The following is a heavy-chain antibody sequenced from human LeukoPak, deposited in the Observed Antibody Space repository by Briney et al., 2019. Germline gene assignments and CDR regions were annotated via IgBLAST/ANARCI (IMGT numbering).Heavy chain of an antibody. Sequence: KTSETLSLTCAVYGGSLSYYYWNWIRQPPGKGRVGRGEIYHSGRTYYNTPLKSRVTMSVDMSKNQFSLRLTSVAAADTAVYYCASIPTNGGNAFDIGGQGTMVSVSS. CDR1: GGSLSYYY. J-gene: IGHJ3*02. CDR3: ASIPTNGGNAFDI. CDR2: IYHSGRT. V-gene: IGHV4-34*01. D-gene: IGHD1-1*01.